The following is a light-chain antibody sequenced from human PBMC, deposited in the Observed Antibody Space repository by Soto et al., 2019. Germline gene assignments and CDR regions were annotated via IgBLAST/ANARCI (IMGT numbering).Light chain of an antibody. Sequence: QSVLTQPPSVSGAPGQRVTISCTGSSSNIGAGYGVHWYRQLPGTAPKLLIYDNTNRPSGVPDRFSGSKSGTSASLAITGLQAEDEADYYCQSYDSSLSGSRVFGTGTKVTVL. V-gene: IGLV1-40*01. CDR2: DNT. J-gene: IGLJ1*01. CDR1: SSNIGAGYG. CDR3: QSYDSSLSGSRV.